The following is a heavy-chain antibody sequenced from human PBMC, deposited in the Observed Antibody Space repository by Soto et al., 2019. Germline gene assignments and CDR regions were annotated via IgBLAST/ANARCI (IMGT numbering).Heavy chain of an antibody. V-gene: IGHV1-69*13. CDR3: AREAAAATYPANWFDP. CDR1: GGTFSSYA. CDR2: IIPIFGTA. D-gene: IGHD6-13*01. J-gene: IGHJ5*02. Sequence: SVKVSCKVSGGTFSSYAISWVRQAPGQGLEWMGGIIPIFGTANYAQKFQGRVTITADESTSTAYMELSSLRSEDTAVYYCAREAAAATYPANWFDPWGQGTRVTVSS.